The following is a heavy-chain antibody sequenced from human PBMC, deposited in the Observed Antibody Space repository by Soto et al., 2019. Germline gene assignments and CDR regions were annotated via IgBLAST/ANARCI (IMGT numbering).Heavy chain of an antibody. J-gene: IGHJ6*02. D-gene: IGHD1-26*01. CDR3: ARDHLIQWAPYYYLGMDV. Sequence: PRLSCAASGFTFSSYSMNWVRQAPGKGLEWVSSISSSSSYIYYADSVKGRFTVSRDNAKNSLYLQMNSLRAEDTAVYYCARDHLIQWAPYYYLGMDVWGQGTTVTVSS. CDR1: GFTFSSYS. CDR2: ISSSSSYI. V-gene: IGHV3-21*01.